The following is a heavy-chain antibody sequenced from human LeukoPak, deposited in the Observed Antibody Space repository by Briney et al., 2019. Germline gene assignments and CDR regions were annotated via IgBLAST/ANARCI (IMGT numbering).Heavy chain of an antibody. CDR3: AKVDIPMGRLINS. J-gene: IGHJ4*02. CDR2: ISDSGAAT. V-gene: IGHV3-23*01. D-gene: IGHD5-18*01. CDR1: GFTFSSYA. Sequence: GGPLRLSCAASGFTFSSYAMNWVRQDPGKGLEWVSRISDSGAATYYADSVKGRFTISRDNSKNTLYLHMNSLRADDTAVYYCAKVDIPMGRLINSWGQGTLVSVSS.